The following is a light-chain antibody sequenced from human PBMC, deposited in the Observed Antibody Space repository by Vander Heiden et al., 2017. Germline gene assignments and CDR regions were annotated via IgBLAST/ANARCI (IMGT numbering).Light chain of an antibody. CDR1: QSVSSY. CDR2: DAS. CDR3: QQRSNRPPIT. J-gene: IGKJ5*01. Sequence: EIVLTQSPATLSLSPGERATLSCRASQSVSSYLAWYQQKPGQAPRLLIYDASNRATGIPARFSGSGSGTDFTLTISSREPEDFAVYYCQQRSNRPPITFGQGTQLEIK. V-gene: IGKV3-11*01.